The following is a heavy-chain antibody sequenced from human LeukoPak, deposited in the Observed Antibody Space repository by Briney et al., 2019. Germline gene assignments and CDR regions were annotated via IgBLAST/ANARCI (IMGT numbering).Heavy chain of an antibody. CDR2: ISSSSSYI. D-gene: IGHD4-17*01. CDR3: ARDLFRSGYGDYADFDY. Sequence: PGGSLRLSCAASGFTFSSYSMNWVRQAPGKGLEWVSSISSSSSYIYYADSVKGRFTISRDNAKNSLYLQMNSLRAEDTAVYYCARDLFRSGYGDYADFDYWGQGTLVTVSS. J-gene: IGHJ4*02. V-gene: IGHV3-21*01. CDR1: GFTFSSYS.